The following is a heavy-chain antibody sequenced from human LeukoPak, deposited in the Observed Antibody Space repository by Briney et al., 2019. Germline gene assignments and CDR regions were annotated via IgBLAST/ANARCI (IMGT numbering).Heavy chain of an antibody. CDR2: IYYSGST. J-gene: IGHJ2*01. CDR1: GGSISSSSYY. Sequence: SETLSLTCTVSGGSISSSSYYWGWIRQPPGKGLEWIGSIYYSGSTYYNPSLKSRVTISVDTSKNQFSLKLSSVTAADTAVYYCARPYQLLDTNLPRNHWYFDLWGRGTLVTVSS. V-gene: IGHV4-39*01. D-gene: IGHD2-2*01. CDR3: ARPYQLLDTNLPRNHWYFDL.